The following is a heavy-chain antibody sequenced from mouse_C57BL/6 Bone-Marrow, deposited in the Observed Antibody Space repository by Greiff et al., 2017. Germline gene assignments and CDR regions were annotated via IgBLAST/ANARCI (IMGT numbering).Heavy chain of an antibody. J-gene: IGHJ1*03. Sequence: QVQLQQPGAELVMPGASVKLSCKASGYTFTSYWMHWVKQRPGQGLEWIGEIDPSDSYTNYNQKFKGKSTLTVDKSSSTAYMQLSSLTSEDSAVYYCAREYWYFDVWGTGTTVTGSS. CDR1: GYTFTSYW. V-gene: IGHV1-69*01. CDR3: AREYWYFDV. CDR2: IDPSDSYT.